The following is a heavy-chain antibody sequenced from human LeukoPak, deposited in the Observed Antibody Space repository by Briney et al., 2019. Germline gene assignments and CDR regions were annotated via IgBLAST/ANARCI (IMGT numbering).Heavy chain of an antibody. CDR3: ARDLSYDSSGYYYYNWFDP. J-gene: IGHJ5*02. V-gene: IGHV1-2*02. CDR1: GYTFTGYY. CDR2: INPNSGGT. D-gene: IGHD3-22*01. Sequence: ASVKVSCKASGYTFTGYYMHWVRQAPGQGLEWTGWINPNSGGTNYAQKFQGRVTMTRDTSISTAYMELSRLRSDDTAVYYCARDLSYDSSGYYYYNWFDPWGQGTLVTVSS.